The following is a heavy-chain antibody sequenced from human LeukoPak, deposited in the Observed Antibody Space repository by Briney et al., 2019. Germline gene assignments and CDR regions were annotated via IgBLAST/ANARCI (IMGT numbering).Heavy chain of an antibody. J-gene: IGHJ4*02. Sequence: GGSLRLSCAASGFTFSSYEMNWVRQAPGKGLEWVSGINWNGGSTGYADSVKGRFTISRDNAKNSLYLQMNSLRAEDTALYYCARDSDIVVVIATSPFGYWGQGTLVTVSS. CDR2: INWNGGST. CDR1: GFTFSSYE. V-gene: IGHV3-20*04. D-gene: IGHD2-21*01. CDR3: ARDSDIVVVIATSPFGY.